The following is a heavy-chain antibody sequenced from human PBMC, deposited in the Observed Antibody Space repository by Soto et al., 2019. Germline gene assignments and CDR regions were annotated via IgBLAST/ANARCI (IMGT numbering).Heavy chain of an antibody. J-gene: IGHJ4*02. CDR3: AKEGDYDFWSGYYGVDY. CDR2: ISGSGGST. CDR1: GFTFSSYA. V-gene: IGHV3-23*01. Sequence: GGSLRLSCAASGFTFSSYAMSWVRQAPGKGLEWVSAISGSGGSTYYADSVKGRFTTSRDNSKNTLYLQMNSLRAEDTAVYYCAKEGDYDFWSGYYGVDYWGQGTPVTVSS. D-gene: IGHD3-3*01.